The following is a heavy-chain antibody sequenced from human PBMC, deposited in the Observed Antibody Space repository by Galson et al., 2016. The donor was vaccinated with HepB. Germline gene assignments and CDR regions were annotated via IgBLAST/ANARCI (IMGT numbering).Heavy chain of an antibody. CDR3: AKDISPHYDSSCYYSRRYFQH. CDR1: GFRFDDHA. J-gene: IGHJ1*01. Sequence: SLRLSCAASGFRFDDHAMHWVRQAPGKGLEWVSGISWNSGNIGYADSVKGRLTISRDNAKNSLYLQMNSLRAEDTALYYCAKDISPHYDSSCYYSRRYFQHWGQGTLVTVSS. CDR2: ISWNSGNI. D-gene: IGHD3-22*01. V-gene: IGHV3-9*01.